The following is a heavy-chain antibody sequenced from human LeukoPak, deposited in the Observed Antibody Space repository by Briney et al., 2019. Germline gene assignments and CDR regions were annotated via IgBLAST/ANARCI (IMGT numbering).Heavy chain of an antibody. Sequence: GASVKVSCKASGYTFTGYYMHWVRQAPGQGLEWMGWINPNSGGTNYAQKFQGRVTMTRDTSISTAYMELSRLRSDDTAVYYCARVRVVPAASSFDYWGQGTLVTVSS. J-gene: IGHJ4*02. CDR1: GYTFTGYY. CDR2: INPNSGGT. CDR3: ARVRVVPAASSFDY. V-gene: IGHV1-2*02. D-gene: IGHD2-2*01.